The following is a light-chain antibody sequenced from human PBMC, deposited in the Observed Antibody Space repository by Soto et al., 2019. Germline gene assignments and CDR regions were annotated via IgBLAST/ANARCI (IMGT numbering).Light chain of an antibody. CDR3: QQRSNWPPNLT. Sequence: VMTQSPATLSVSPWERATLSCRASQSVSSYLAWYQQKPGQAPRLLIYDASNRATGIPARFSGSGSGTDFTLTISSLEPEDFAVYYCQQRSNWPPNLTFGGGTKVDIK. J-gene: IGKJ4*01. V-gene: IGKV3-11*01. CDR2: DAS. CDR1: QSVSSY.